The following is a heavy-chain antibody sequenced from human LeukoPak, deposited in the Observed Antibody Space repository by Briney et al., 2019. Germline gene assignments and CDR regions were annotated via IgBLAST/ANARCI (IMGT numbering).Heavy chain of an antibody. V-gene: IGHV4-34*01. D-gene: IGHD3-16*02. CDR3: ASRKDYVWGSYRFAY. CDR2: INHSGST. CDR1: GGSFGGYY. Sequence: PSETLSLTCAVYGGSFGGYYWSWIRQPPGKGLEWIGEINHSGSTNYNPSLKSRVTISVDTSKNQFSLKLSSVTAADTAVYYCASRKDYVWGSYRFAYWGQGTLVTVSS. J-gene: IGHJ4*02.